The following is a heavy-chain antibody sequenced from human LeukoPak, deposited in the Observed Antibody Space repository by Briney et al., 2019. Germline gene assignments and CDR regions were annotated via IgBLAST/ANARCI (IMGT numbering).Heavy chain of an antibody. D-gene: IGHD2-15*01. Sequence: GGSLSLSCAASGFTVSRDYMSWVRQAPGKGLEWVSVIYGGDTTYYADSVRGRFTISRDTSKNTLYLQMNSLRADDTAVYYCARAIQFGGYFDYWGQGTLVTVSS. CDR3: ARAIQFGGYFDY. CDR1: GFTVSRDY. V-gene: IGHV3-53*01. CDR2: IYGGDTT. J-gene: IGHJ4*02.